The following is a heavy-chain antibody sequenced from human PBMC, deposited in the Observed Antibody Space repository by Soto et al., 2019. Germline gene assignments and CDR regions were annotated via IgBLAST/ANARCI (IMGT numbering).Heavy chain of an antibody. Sequence: LRLSCAASGFTFSVHSMNWVRRAPGKGLEWVSYISSTSSARYYADSVRGRFTISRDNVKYSLYLQMNSLTDEDTAVYYCARDSDIYYGMDVWGQGTTVTVSS. J-gene: IGHJ6*02. CDR2: ISSTSSAR. V-gene: IGHV3-48*02. CDR3: ARDSDIYYGMDV. D-gene: IGHD3-9*01. CDR1: GFTFSVHS.